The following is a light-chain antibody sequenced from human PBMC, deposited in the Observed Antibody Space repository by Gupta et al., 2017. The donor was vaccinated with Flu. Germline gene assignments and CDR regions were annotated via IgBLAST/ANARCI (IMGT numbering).Light chain of an antibody. J-gene: IGKJ4*01. CDR2: EAS. CDR3: QQYNNYPLT. CDR1: QAINNW. Sequence: DIQMTQSPSTLSASVGDFITITCRASQAINNWLAWYQQKPGKAPKLLIYEASSLETGVPSRFSGSGSGTEFTLTISSLQPDDFATYYGQQYNNYPLTFGGGTKVEIK. V-gene: IGKV1-5*03.